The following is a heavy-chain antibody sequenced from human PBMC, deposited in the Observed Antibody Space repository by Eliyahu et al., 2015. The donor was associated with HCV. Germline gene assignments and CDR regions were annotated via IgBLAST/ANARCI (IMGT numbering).Heavy chain of an antibody. Sequence: QVQQEPWGAGLLKPSETLSLXCTVHGGPXXAYXWTWXRQPPGKGLEWVGEITHSGSTNYNPSLKRRVTISMDKPKNQFSLILNSVTAADTAVYYCAVVPAAVGSFYNWFDPWGQGTLVTVSS. CDR1: GGPXXAYX. CDR3: AVVPAAVGSFYNWFDP. J-gene: IGHJ5*02. CDR2: ITHSGST. V-gene: IGHV4-34*02. D-gene: IGHD2-2*01.